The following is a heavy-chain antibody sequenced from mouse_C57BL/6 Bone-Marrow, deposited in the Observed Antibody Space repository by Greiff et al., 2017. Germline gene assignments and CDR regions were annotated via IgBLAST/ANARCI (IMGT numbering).Heavy chain of an antibody. V-gene: IGHV2-9-1*01. D-gene: IGHD2-1*01. CDR3: ATIYYGNPWFAY. J-gene: IGHJ3*01. Sequence: VQLQESGPGLVAPSQSLSITCTVSGFSLTSYAISWVRQPPGKGLEWLGVIWTGGGTNYNSALKYSLSSSKDNYKSQVFLKMNSLQTDDTARYYGATIYYGNPWFAYWGQGTLVTVSA. CDR2: IWTGGGT. CDR1: GFSLTSYA.